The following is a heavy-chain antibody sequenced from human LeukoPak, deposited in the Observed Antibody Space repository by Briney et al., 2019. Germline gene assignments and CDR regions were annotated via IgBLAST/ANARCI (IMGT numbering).Heavy chain of an antibody. J-gene: IGHJ6*02. CDR2: IIPILGIA. V-gene: IGHV1-69*04. D-gene: IGHD1-7*01. CDR1: GGTFSSYA. CDR3: ARSETTYYYGMDV. Sequence: SVKVSCKASGGTFSSYAISWVRQAPGQGLEWMGRIIPILGIASYAQKFQGRVTITADKSTSTAYMELSSLRSEDTAVYYCARSETTYYYGMDVWGQGTTVTVSS.